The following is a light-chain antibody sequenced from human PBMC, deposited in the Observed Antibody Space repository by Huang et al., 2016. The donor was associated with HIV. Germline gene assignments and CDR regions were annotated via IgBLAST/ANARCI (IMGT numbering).Light chain of an antibody. V-gene: IGKV3-15*01. CDR3: QQYNNWPLT. CDR2: GAS. J-gene: IGKJ4*01. CDR1: QSVSSN. Sequence: EIVMTQSPATLLVSAGERATLSCRASQSVSSNLAWYQQKPGQAPRLLIYGASTRVTGIPARFSGSGSGTEFTLTISSLQSEDFAVYYCQQYNNWPLTFGGGTTVEIK.